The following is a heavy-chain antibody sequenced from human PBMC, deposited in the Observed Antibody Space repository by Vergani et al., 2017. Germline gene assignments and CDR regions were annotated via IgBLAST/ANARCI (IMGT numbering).Heavy chain of an antibody. CDR3: ADLYGDDGFSPF. CDR2: ISGSGSSK. J-gene: IGHJ4*02. Sequence: VQLVESGGGLIQPGGSLRISCAASGFTFDNYAMTWVRQAPGKGLQWVSGISGSGSSKFYEDSLKGRVTIARDNSKNTVYLQINSLRAEDTAFYYCADLYGDDGFSPFWGQGTLVTVSS. V-gene: IGHV3-23*04. D-gene: IGHD2-21*01. CDR1: GFTFDNYA.